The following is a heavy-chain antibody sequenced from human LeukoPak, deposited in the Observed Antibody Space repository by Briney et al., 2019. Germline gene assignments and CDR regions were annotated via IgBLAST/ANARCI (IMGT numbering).Heavy chain of an antibody. J-gene: IGHJ4*02. CDR2: IYYNVNT. CDR1: GGSVSNYL. V-gene: IGHV4-59*02. Sequence: SETLSLTCTVSGGSVSNYLWSWIRQPPGKGLEWIGYIYYNVNTNYNPSLKSRVTISVDTSKNQLSLKLSSVTAADTAVYYCARDSHLGQGTLVTVSS. CDR3: ARDSH.